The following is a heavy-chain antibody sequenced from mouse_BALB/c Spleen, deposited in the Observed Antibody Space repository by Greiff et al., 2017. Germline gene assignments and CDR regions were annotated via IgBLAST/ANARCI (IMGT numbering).Heavy chain of an antibody. CDR2: IWSGGST. CDR1: GFSLTSYG. CDR3: ATRSTMITAGAMDY. D-gene: IGHD2-4*01. V-gene: IGHV2-2*02. J-gene: IGHJ4*01. Sequence: QVQLKQSGPGLVQPSQSLSITCTVSGFSLTSYGVHWVRQSPGKGLEWLGVIWSGGSTDYNAAFISRLSISKDNSKGQVFFKMNSLQANYTAIYYCATRSTMITAGAMDYWGQGTSVTVSS.